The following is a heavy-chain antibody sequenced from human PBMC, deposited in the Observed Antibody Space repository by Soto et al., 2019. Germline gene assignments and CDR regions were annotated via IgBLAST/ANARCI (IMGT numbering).Heavy chain of an antibody. CDR1: GGTFSSYA. Sequence: QVQLVQSGAEVKKPGSSVKVSCKASGGTFSSYAISWVRQAPGQGLEWMGGIITIFGTANYAQKLQGRVTITADESTSTDYMELSSLRSEDTAVYYCAREELMVYATITGSYDYWGQGTLVTVSS. CDR3: AREELMVYATITGSYDY. V-gene: IGHV1-69*01. CDR2: IITIFGTA. D-gene: IGHD2-8*01. J-gene: IGHJ4*02.